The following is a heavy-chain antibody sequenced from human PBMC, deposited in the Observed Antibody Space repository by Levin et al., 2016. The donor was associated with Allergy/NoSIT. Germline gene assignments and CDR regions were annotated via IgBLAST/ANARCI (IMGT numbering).Heavy chain of an antibody. Sequence: GGSLRLSCAASGFTFSSYAMSWVRQAPGKGLEWVSAISGSGGSTYYADSVKGRFTISRDNSKNTLYLQMNSLRAEDTAVYYCAKDAVLQEWELRILSHFDYWGQGTLVTVSS. CDR3: AKDAVLQEWELRILSHFDY. CDR1: GFTFSSYA. V-gene: IGHV3-23*01. J-gene: IGHJ4*02. D-gene: IGHD1-26*01. CDR2: ISGSGGST.